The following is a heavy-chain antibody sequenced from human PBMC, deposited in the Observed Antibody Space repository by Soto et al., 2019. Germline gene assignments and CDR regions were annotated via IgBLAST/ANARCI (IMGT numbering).Heavy chain of an antibody. J-gene: IGHJ4*02. CDR3: ARGRGDYYFDY. CDR1: GISVKTYY. V-gene: IGHV4-59*02. D-gene: IGHD3-10*01. Sequence: LSLTCTVPGISVKTYYWSWIRQPPGKGLEWVGYIYFSGNTNYNPSLKSRLTISIDTSKSQFSLELSSVTAADTAVYYCARGRGDYYFDYWGQGTLVTVSS. CDR2: IYFSGNT.